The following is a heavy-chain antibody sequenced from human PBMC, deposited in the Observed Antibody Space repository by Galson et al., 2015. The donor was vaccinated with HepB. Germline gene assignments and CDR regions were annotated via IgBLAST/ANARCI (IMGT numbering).Heavy chain of an antibody. CDR3: ARDGALTGTTLSTNFDY. V-gene: IGHV3-48*01. D-gene: IGHD1-20*01. J-gene: IGHJ4*02. Sequence: SLRLSCAASGFTFSSYAMSWVRQAPGKGLEWVSYISSSTSNIYYADSVKGRFTISRDNAKSSLYLQMNSLRVEDTAVYYCARDGALTGTTLSTNFDYWGQGTLVTVSS. CDR2: ISSSTSNI. CDR1: GFTFSSYA.